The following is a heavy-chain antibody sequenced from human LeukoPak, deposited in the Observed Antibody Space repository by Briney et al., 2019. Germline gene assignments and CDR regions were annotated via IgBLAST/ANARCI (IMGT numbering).Heavy chain of an antibody. CDR2: IDHSGST. D-gene: IGHD2-2*01. V-gene: IGHV4-34*01. J-gene: IGHJ5*02. CDR1: GGSFSGYY. Sequence: SETLSLTCAVYGGSFSGYYWSWIRQPPGKGLEWIGEIDHSGSTNYNPSLKSRVTISVDTSKNQFSLKQSSVTAADTAVYYCARGPQDWDIVLVPAARGFRWFDPWGQGTLVTVSS. CDR3: ARGPQDWDIVLVPAARGFRWFDP.